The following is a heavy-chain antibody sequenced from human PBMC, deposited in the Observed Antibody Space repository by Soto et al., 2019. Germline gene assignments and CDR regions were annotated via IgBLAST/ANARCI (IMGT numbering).Heavy chain of an antibody. CDR1: GGTISRYY. Sequence: QVQLQESGPGLVKPSETLYLTCTVSGGTISRYYWSWIRQPPGKGLEWIGYMYNTGSTVYNPSFKSRVTISVDTSKNHFSLKLNSVTAADTAVYYCARDLWGYCGTDCYPLDVWGQGTTVTVSS. J-gene: IGHJ6*02. CDR3: ARDLWGYCGTDCYPLDV. CDR2: MYNTGST. D-gene: IGHD2-21*02. V-gene: IGHV4-59*01.